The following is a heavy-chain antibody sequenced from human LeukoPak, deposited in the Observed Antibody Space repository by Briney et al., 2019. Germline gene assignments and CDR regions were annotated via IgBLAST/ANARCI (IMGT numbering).Heavy chain of an antibody. V-gene: IGHV1-18*01. J-gene: IGHJ3*02. D-gene: IGHD3-22*01. Sequence: ASVTVSCKASGYTFTSYGISWVRQAPGQGLEWMGWISIYNGNTNYAQKLQGRVTITTDTSTSTAYMELRSLRSDDTAVYHCARVVRRQVVVITTDAFDIWGQGTMVTVSS. CDR1: GYTFTSYG. CDR3: ARVVRRQVVVITTDAFDI. CDR2: ISIYNGNT.